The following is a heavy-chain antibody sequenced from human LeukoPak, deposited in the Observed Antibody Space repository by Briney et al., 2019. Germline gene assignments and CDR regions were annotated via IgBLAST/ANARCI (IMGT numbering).Heavy chain of an antibody. CDR2: IYYSGST. V-gene: IGHV4-31*03. J-gene: IGHJ3*02. D-gene: IGHD5-12*01. CDR3: ASTEADAFDI. CDR1: GGSISSSSYY. Sequence: SETLSLTCTVSGGSISSSSYYWSWIRQHPGKGLEWIGYIYYSGSTYYNPSLKSRVTISVDTSKNQFSLKLSSVTAADTAVYYCASTEADAFDIWGQGTMVTVSS.